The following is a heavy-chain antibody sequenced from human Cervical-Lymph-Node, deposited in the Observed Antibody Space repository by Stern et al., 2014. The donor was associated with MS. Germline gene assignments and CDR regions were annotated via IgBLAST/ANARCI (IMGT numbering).Heavy chain of an antibody. D-gene: IGHD6-13*01. J-gene: IGHJ4*02. CDR2: LWYDGSNP. Sequence: VQLVESGGGVVQPGRSLRLSCAASGFSFSRYAMPWVRQAPGTGLAWVALLWYDGSNPYYADSVTGRFNISRDNVKNTLYRQRNSLRAEDTAGYYCARAYSSSHYYFDYGGQGTLVTVSS. CDR3: ARAYSSSHYYFDY. CDR1: GFSFSRYA. V-gene: IGHV3-33*01.